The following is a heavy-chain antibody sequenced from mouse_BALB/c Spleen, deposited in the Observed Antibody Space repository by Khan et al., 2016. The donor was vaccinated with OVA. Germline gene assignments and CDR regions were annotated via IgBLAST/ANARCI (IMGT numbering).Heavy chain of an antibody. Sequence: EVQLQESGPGLVKPSQSLSLTCTVTGYSITSDYAWNWIRQFPGNKLEWMGYINYSGSTNYNPALKSRISITRDTTKNRSFLQLNSVTTADTATYYCARDGSRYNYAMDYWGQGTSVTVSS. V-gene: IGHV3-2*02. J-gene: IGHJ4*01. CDR2: INYSGST. CDR1: GYSITSDYA. D-gene: IGHD2-3*01. CDR3: ARDGSRYNYAMDY.